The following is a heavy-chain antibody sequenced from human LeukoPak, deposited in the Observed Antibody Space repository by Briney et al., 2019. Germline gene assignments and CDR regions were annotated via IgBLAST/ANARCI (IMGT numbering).Heavy chain of an antibody. Sequence: GASLKISCKGSGPSFSSYWIGWVRPLPGKGLEWMGIIYPGDSDTRYSPSFQGQVTISADKSISTAYLQWSSLKASDTAMYYCARRGYSYGSYYFDYWGQGTLVTVSS. CDR1: GPSFSSYW. J-gene: IGHJ4*02. CDR2: IYPGDSDT. V-gene: IGHV5-51*01. D-gene: IGHD5-18*01. CDR3: ARRGYSYGSYYFDY.